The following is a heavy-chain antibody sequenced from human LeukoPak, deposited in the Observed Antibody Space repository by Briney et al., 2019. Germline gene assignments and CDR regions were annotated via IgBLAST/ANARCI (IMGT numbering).Heavy chain of an antibody. CDR2: IYYTGST. V-gene: IGHV4-39*07. CDR1: RGSVSSSTYY. Sequence: SETLSLTCTVSRGSVSSSTYYWSWVRQPPGKGLEWIASIYYTGSTYYNPSLKSRVTISLDMSKNEFFLTMTSVTAADTPVYFCTAEKNGSPHYWGQGTQVTVSS. CDR3: TAEKNGSPHY. D-gene: IGHD2-8*01. J-gene: IGHJ4*02.